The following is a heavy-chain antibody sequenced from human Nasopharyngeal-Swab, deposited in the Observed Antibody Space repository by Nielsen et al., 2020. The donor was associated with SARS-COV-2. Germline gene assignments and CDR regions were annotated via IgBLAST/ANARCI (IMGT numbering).Heavy chain of an antibody. V-gene: IGHV4-30-4*01. CDR3: ARDNRTLDP. J-gene: IGHJ5*02. D-gene: IGHD1-14*01. CDR2: IYYSGST. Sequence: CQAPGKGLEWIGYIYYSGSTYYNPSLKSRVTISVDTSKNQFSLKLSSVTAADTAVYYCARDNRTLDPWGQGTLVTVSS.